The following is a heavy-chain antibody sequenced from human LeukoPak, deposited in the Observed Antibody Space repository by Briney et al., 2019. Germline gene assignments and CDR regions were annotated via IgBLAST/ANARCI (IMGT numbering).Heavy chain of an antibody. CDR1: AFTFRTYG. V-gene: IGHV3-30*18. Sequence: GGSLRLSCAASAFTFRTYGMHWVRQAPGKGLEWVAVILYDASNKYYADSVKGRFTISRDNSKNTLYLQMNSLRAEDTAVYYCAKDRHPARTDGYYFDYWGQGTLVTVSS. CDR2: ILYDASNK. CDR3: AKDRHPARTDGYYFDY. D-gene: IGHD1-14*01. J-gene: IGHJ4*02.